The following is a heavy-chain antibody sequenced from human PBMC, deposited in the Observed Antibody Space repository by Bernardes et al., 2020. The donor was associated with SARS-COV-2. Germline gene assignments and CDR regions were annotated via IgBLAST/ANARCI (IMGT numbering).Heavy chain of an antibody. J-gene: IGHJ4*02. CDR2: IYYSGST. CDR1: GGSISSYY. V-gene: IGHV4-59*08. CDR3: ARQYGDYYFDY. D-gene: IGHD4-17*01. Sequence: SETLSLTCTVSGGSISSYYWSWIRQPPGKGLEWIGYIYYSGSTNYNPSLKSRVTISVDTSKNQFSLKLSSVTAADTAVYYCARQYGDYYFDYWGQGTLVTVSS.